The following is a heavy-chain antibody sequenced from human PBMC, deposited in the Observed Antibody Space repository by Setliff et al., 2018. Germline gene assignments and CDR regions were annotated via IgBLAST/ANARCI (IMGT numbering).Heavy chain of an antibody. V-gene: IGHV1-69*05. J-gene: IGHJ4*02. CDR3: ASNSYGHPPYY. Sequence: ASVKVSCKASGYTFTSYYMHWVRQAPGQGLEWMGGIIPIFGTANYAQKFKGRVTITTDESTSTAYMELSSLRSEDTAVYYCASNSYGHPPYYWGQGTLVTVSS. D-gene: IGHD5-18*01. CDR2: IIPIFGTA. CDR1: GYTFTSYY.